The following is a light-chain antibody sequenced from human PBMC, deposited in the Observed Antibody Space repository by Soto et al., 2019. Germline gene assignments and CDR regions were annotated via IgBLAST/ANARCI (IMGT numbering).Light chain of an antibody. Sequence: VLTQSPGTLSLSPGERATISCRASQSISSSSLAWYQHKPGLAPRLLIYGASSRATGIPHRFSGSGSGTACTLTISRLEPEDCGVYYCQQYGGSPPYTFGQGTRLEIK. J-gene: IGKJ2*01. CDR2: GAS. CDR1: QSISSSS. CDR3: QQYGGSPPYT. V-gene: IGKV3-20*01.